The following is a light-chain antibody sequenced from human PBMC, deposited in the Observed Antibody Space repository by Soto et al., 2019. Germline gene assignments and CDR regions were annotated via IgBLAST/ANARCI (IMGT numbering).Light chain of an antibody. V-gene: IGLV1-44*01. CDR3: AAWDDSLNGGV. CDR2: SNN. CDR1: SSNIGSNT. J-gene: IGLJ1*01. Sequence: QSVLTQPPSASGTPGQRVTTSCSGSSSNIGSNTVNWYQQLPGTAPKLLIYSNNQRPSGVPDRFSGSKSGTSASLAISGLQSEDEADYYCAAWDDSLNGGVFGTGTKVTVL.